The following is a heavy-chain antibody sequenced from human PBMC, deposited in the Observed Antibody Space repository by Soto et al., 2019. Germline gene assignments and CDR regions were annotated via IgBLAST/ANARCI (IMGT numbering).Heavy chain of an antibody. CDR3: ARGLSYYGSGSYPDVLDI. D-gene: IGHD3-10*01. CDR1: GYTFTSYD. CDR2: MNPNSGNT. V-gene: IGHV1-8*01. Sequence: ASVKVSCKASGYTFTSYDINWVRQATGQGLEWMGWMNPNSGNTGYAQKFQGRVTMTRNTSISTAYMELSSLRSEDTAVYYCARGLSYYGSGSYPDVLDIWGQGTMVTGSS. J-gene: IGHJ3*02.